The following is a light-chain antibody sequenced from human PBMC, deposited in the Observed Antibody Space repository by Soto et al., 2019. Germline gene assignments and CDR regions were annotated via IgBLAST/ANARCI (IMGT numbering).Light chain of an antibody. Sequence: EVVMSQSPLSIPVTLGQPASISCRSSQSLVKADGITYLNWFHQRPGQSPRRLINRVSRRDSGVPDRFSGSGSGTDFTLKISRVEAEDVGVYYCMQGTHWPITFGQGTGLEIK. CDR1: QSLVKADGITY. CDR2: RVS. CDR3: MQGTHWPIT. J-gene: IGKJ5*01. V-gene: IGKV2-30*01.